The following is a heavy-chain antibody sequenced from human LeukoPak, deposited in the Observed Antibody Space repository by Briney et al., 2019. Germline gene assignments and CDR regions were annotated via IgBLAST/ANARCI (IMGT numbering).Heavy chain of an antibody. Sequence: PGRSLRLSCAASGFTFDDYAMHWVRQAPGKGLEWVSGISWNSGSIGYADSVNGRFTISRDNAKNSLYLQMNSLRAEDTALYYCAKDMGGGIAAAGDDYWGQGTLVTVSS. CDR1: GFTFDDYA. J-gene: IGHJ4*02. CDR3: AKDMGGGIAAAGDDY. D-gene: IGHD6-13*01. V-gene: IGHV3-9*01. CDR2: ISWNSGSI.